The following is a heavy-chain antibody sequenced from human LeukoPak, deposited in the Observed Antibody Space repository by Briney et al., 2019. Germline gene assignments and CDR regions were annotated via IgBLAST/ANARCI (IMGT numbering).Heavy chain of an antibody. CDR1: GYTFTSYA. D-gene: IGHD6-19*01. Sequence: ASVNVSCTASGYTFTSYAMHWVRQAPGQRLEWMGWINAGNGNTKYSQKFQGRVTITRDTSASTAYMELSSLRSEDTAVYYCARGRAVAGQGYFDYWGQGTLVTVSS. V-gene: IGHV1-3*01. CDR3: ARGRAVAGQGYFDY. J-gene: IGHJ4*02. CDR2: INAGNGNT.